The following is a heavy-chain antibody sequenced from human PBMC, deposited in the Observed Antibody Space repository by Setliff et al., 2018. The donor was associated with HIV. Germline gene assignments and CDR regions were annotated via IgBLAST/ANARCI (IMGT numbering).Heavy chain of an antibody. CDR1: GFRFSDYY. J-gene: IGHJ4*02. D-gene: IGHD6-13*01. Sequence: GGSLRLSCAASGFRFSDYYMNWVRQAPGKGLEWVSYISSSGGTIYYADSVKGRFTISRDNAKNSLYLQMNSLRAEDTAVYYCARDSSGWYEFYFDCWGQGTLVTVSS. V-gene: IGHV3-11*04. CDR2: ISSSGGTI. CDR3: ARDSSGWYEFYFDC.